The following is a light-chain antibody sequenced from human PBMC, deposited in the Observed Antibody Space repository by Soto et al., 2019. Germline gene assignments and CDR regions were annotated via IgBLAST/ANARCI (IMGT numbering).Light chain of an antibody. CDR1: QNVVGGL. CDR2: DTS. CDR3: QQYGSYQS. Sequence: DILLTQSPATLSVSPGDRVTLSCGASQNVVGGLFAWYQQRPGMAPKLIIYDTSIRESGIPERISGSGSGTDFTLTISSLEPEDFAVYYCQQYGSYQSFGPGTKVDIK. J-gene: IGKJ3*01. V-gene: IGKV3D-20*01.